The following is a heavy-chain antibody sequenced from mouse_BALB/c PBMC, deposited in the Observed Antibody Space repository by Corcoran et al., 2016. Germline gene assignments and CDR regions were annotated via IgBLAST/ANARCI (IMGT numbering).Heavy chain of an antibody. D-gene: IGHD2-14*01. V-gene: IGHV14-3*02. Sequence: EVQLQQSGAELVKPGASVKLSCTASGFNIKDTYMHWVKQRPEQGLEWIGRIDPANGNTKYDPKFQGKATITADTSSNTAYLQLSSLTSEDTAVYYFARRVRHAMDYWGQGTSVTVSS. J-gene: IGHJ4*01. CDR2: IDPANGNT. CDR3: ARRVRHAMDY. CDR1: GFNIKDTY.